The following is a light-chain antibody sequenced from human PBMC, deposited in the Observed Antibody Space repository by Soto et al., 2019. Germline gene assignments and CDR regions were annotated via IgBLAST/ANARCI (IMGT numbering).Light chain of an antibody. J-gene: IGKJ1*01. Sequence: EIVLTQSPATLSLSPGERATLSCRSSQSVSSYLAWYQQKPGQAPRLLIYDASNRATGIPARFSGSGSGTDFTLTISSLEPEDFAVYYCQQRSNWPPWTFGQGTNVDI. CDR3: QQRSNWPPWT. V-gene: IGKV3-11*01. CDR2: DAS. CDR1: QSVSSY.